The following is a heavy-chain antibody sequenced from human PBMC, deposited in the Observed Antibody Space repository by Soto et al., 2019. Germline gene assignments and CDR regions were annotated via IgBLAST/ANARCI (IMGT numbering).Heavy chain of an antibody. CDR1: GFSFSSYG. CDR3: AKEFLPIPMVYWYFDL. V-gene: IGHV3-30*18. Sequence: QVQLVETGGGVVQPGRSLRLSCAASGFSFSSYGMHWVRQAPGKGLEWVTVVGHDGSAQEYADYVKGRFTISRDNSKNTLYLQMDSLRAEDTAVYYCAKEFLPIPMVYWYFDLWGRGTLVTVSS. D-gene: IGHD3-10*01. CDR2: VGHDGSAQ. J-gene: IGHJ2*01.